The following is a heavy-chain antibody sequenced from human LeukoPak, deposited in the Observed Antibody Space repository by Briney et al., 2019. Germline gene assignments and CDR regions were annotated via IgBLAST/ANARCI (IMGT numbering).Heavy chain of an antibody. Sequence: GGSLRLSCAASGFTLSTYWMSWVRQAPGKGLEWVSYISSSGSTIYYADSVKGRFTISRDNAKNSLYLQMNSLRAEDTAVYYCAELGITMIGGVWGKGTTVTISS. CDR3: AELGITMIGGV. CDR1: GFTLSTYW. D-gene: IGHD3-10*02. V-gene: IGHV3-48*04. CDR2: ISSSGSTI. J-gene: IGHJ6*04.